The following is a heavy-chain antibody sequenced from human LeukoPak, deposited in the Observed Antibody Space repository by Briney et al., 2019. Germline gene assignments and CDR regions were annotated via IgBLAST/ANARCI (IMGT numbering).Heavy chain of an antibody. Sequence: GGSLRLSCAASGFTLSTYWMSWVRQAPGKGLEWVSYISSSGSTIYYADSVKGRFTISRDNAKNSLYLQMNSLRAEDTAVYYCAELGITMIGGVWGKGTTVTISS. CDR3: AELGITMIGGV. CDR1: GFTLSTYW. D-gene: IGHD3-10*02. V-gene: IGHV3-48*04. CDR2: ISSSGSTI. J-gene: IGHJ6*04.